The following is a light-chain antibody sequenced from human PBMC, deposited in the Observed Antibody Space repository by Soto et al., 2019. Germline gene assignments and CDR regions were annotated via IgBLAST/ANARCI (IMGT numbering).Light chain of an antibody. V-gene: IGLV2-14*01. CDR2: EVS. CDR3: SSYTSSSTL. CDR1: SSDVGGYNY. Sequence: QSVLTQPASVSGSPGQSITISCTGTSSDVGGYNYVSWYQQHPGKAPKLMIYEVSNRPSGVSKRFSGSKSGNTASLTISGLQAEDEADYYCSSYTSSSTLFGTGTKLTAL. J-gene: IGLJ1*01.